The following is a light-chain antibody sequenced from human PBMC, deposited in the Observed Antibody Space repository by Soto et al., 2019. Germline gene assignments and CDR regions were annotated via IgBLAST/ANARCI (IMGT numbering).Light chain of an antibody. CDR2: AAT. CDR1: QGISNY. Sequence: DIPMTQSPSSLSASVGDRVTITCRASQGISNYLAWYQHKPGKVPKLLIYAATALQSGVPSRFSASASGTDFTLTIINVQPEDCGTYYCQQSYTSQQTFGQGTKLEI. V-gene: IGKV1-NL1*01. J-gene: IGKJ2*01. CDR3: QQSYTSQQT.